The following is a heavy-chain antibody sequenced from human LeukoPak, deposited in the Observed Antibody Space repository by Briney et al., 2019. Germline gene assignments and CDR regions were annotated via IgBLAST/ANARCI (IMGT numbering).Heavy chain of an antibody. CDR2: IVVGSGNT. D-gene: IGHD5-24*01. Sequence: SVKVSCKASGFTFTSSAVQWVRQARGQRLEWIGWIVVGSGNTNYAQKFQERVTITRDMSTSTAYMELSRLGSDDTAVYYCARLREGLYHFDSWGQGTLVTVSS. V-gene: IGHV1-58*01. CDR3: ARLREGLYHFDS. J-gene: IGHJ4*02. CDR1: GFTFTSSA.